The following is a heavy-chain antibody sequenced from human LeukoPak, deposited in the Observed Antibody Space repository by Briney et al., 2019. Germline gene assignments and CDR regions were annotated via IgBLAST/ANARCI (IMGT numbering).Heavy chain of an antibody. J-gene: IGHJ4*02. CDR1: GGSISSYY. V-gene: IGHV4-59*01. Sequence: KPSETLSLTCTVSGGSISSYYWSWIRQPPGNGLGSSGYFYYSGSTNYTPTLNSRVTISVDPSKHLFSLTLCSVTPSLPAVYHCPRLPPNSISGRWVVVGRYFAYCGQGTPVTVSS. CDR2: FYYSGST. CDR3: PRLPPNSISGRWVVVGRYFAY. D-gene: IGHD2-15*01.